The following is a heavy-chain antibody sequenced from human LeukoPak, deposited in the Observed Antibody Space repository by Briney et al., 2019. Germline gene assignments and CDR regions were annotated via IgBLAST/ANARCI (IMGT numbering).Heavy chain of an antibody. V-gene: IGHV4-34*01. Sequence: SETLSLTCAVYGGSFSGYYWSWSRQPPGKGLEWIGEINHSGSTNYNPSLKSRVTISVDTSKNQFSLKLSSVTAANTAVYYCVIHCSSTSCSLPIFDYWGQGTLVTVSS. D-gene: IGHD2-2*01. CDR2: INHSGST. CDR1: GGSFSGYY. CDR3: VIHCSSTSCSLPIFDY. J-gene: IGHJ4*02.